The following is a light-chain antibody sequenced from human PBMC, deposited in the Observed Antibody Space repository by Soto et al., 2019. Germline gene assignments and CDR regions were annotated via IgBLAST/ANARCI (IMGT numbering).Light chain of an antibody. Sequence: DIQMTQSPSSLSASVGDTVTITCRASQDISNFLAWYQQTPGKPPKLLIYGASALQSGVPSRFSGSGSGTDFTLTVSSLQPEDFATYYCQKYHNVPAITFGGGTKVEIK. CDR3: QKYHNVPAIT. CDR2: GAS. V-gene: IGKV1-27*01. J-gene: IGKJ4*01. CDR1: QDISNF.